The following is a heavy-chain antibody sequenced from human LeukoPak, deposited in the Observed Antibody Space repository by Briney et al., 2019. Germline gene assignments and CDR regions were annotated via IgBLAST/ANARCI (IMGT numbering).Heavy chain of an antibody. CDR2: ISAYNGNT. D-gene: IGHD2-2*01. J-gene: IGHJ4*02. CDR1: GYSFTDYI. CDR3: ARPSPYCSSTSRSLNLLDY. V-gene: IGHV1-18*01. Sequence: ASVKVSCKTSGYSFTDYINAWVRQAPGQGLEWLGWISAYNGNTNYAQKLQGRVTMTTDTSTSTAYMELRSLTSDDTAVYYCARPSPYCSSTSRSLNLLDYWGQGTLVTVSS.